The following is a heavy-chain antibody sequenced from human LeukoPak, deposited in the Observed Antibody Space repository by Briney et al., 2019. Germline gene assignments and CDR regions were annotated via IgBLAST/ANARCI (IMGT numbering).Heavy chain of an antibody. CDR1: GFTFSSYG. CDR3: AKVRLGYCSGGSCSRGGTSMDV. V-gene: IGHV3-30*02. J-gene: IGHJ6*03. CDR2: IRFDGSYN. D-gene: IGHD2-15*01. Sequence: GGSLRLSCAASGFTFSSYGMHWVRQAPGKGLEWVAFIRFDGSYNSYSDSVKGRFTISRDNSKNTLYLQMNSLRAEDTAVYYCAKVRLGYCSGGSCSRGGTSMDVWGRGTTVTISS.